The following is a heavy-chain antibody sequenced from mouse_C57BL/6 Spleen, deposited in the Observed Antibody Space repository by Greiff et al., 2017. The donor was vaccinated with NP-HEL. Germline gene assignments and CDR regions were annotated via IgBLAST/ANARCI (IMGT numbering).Heavy chain of an antibody. J-gene: IGHJ1*03. V-gene: IGHV1-19*01. D-gene: IGHD2-1*01. CDR1: GYTFTDYY. CDR2: INPYNGGT. CDR3: ARGGDYGNPGYFDV. Sequence: EVQLQQSGPVLVKPGASVKMSCKASGYTFTDYYMNWVKQSHGKSLEWIGVINPYNGGTSYNQKFKGKATLTVDKSSSTAYMELNSLTSEDSAVYYCARGGDYGNPGYFDVWGTGTTVTVSS.